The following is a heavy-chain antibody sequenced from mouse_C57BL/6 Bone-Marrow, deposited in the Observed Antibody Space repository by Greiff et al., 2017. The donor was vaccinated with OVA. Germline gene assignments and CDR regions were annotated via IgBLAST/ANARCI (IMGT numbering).Heavy chain of an antibody. V-gene: IGHV1-26*01. CDR1: GYTFTDYY. CDR2: INPNNGGT. J-gene: IGHJ2*01. D-gene: IGHD2-5*01. CDR3: ASYYSNYGVDY. Sequence: EVQLQQSGPELVKPGASVKISCKASGYTFTDYYMNWVKQSHGKSLEWIGDINPNNGGTSYNQKFKGKATLTVDKSSSTAYMELRSLTSEDSAVYFCASYYSNYGVDYWGQGTTLTVSS.